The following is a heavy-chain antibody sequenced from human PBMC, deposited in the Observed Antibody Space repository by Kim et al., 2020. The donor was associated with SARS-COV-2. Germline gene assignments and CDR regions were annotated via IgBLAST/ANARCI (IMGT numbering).Heavy chain of an antibody. V-gene: IGHV3-23*01. CDR3: AKAPPGGRCERFDY. J-gene: IGHJ4*02. D-gene: IGHD1-26*01. Sequence: DSVKGRLAQSRDNSKNTLFLQMNSLRAEDTAVYYCAKAPPGGRCERFDYWGQGTLVTVSS.